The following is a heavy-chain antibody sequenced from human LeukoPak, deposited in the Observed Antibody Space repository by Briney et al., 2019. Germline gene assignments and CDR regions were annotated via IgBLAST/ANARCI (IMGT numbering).Heavy chain of an antibody. Sequence: GESLKISCQGSGYRFSNYFVAWVRQMPGKGLEWMGFISPGDSDTTCSPSFQGQVTISADKSISTAYLQWSSLKASDTAMYYCARSDYYGSGSHYNENYYYAMDVWGQGTTVTVSS. CDR3: ARSDYYGSGSHYNENYYYAMDV. J-gene: IGHJ6*02. V-gene: IGHV5-51*01. CDR1: GYRFSNYF. D-gene: IGHD3-10*01. CDR2: ISPGDSDT.